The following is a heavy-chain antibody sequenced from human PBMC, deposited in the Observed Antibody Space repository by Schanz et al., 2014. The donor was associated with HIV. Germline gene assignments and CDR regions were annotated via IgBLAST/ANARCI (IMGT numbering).Heavy chain of an antibody. CDR3: ARDLNVGRHFDH. D-gene: IGHD1-26*01. CDR2: ISYDGRNK. Sequence: QVQLVESGGGVVQPRRSLKLSCAASGFTFSNYGMHWVRQAPGKGLEWVAVISYDGRNKYFGHSVKGRFTISRDNSKNTLYLQVKSLRAEDTAVYYCARDLNVGRHFDHWGQGTLVTVSS. J-gene: IGHJ4*02. CDR1: GFTFSNYG. V-gene: IGHV3-30*03.